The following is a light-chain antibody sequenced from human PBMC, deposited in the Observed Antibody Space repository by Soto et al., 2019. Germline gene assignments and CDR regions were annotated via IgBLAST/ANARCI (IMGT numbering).Light chain of an antibody. V-gene: IGLV2-14*01. Sequence: QSALTQPASVSGSPGQSITISCTGTSSDVGGYNYVSWYQQHPGKAPKLMIFEVSNRPSGVSYRFSGSKSGNTASLTISGLQAEDEADYYCTSYTSDSALLFGTGTKLTVL. CDR3: TSYTSDSALL. CDR2: EVS. J-gene: IGLJ1*01. CDR1: SSDVGGYNY.